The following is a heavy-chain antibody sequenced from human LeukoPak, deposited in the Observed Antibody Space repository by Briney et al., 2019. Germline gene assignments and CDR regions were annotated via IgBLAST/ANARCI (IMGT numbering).Heavy chain of an antibody. J-gene: IGHJ4*02. Sequence: SETLSLTCAVSGGSFSGYYWSWVREPPGKGLEWIGEIINSGSTIYNPSLTSRVTISVDTSKKKFSRKLSSVTGADTAVYYSTGGGIVATTYYFDYWGQGTLVTVSS. V-gene: IGHV4-34*01. D-gene: IGHD5-12*01. CDR3: TGGGIVATTYYFDY. CDR1: GGSFSGYY. CDR2: IINSGST.